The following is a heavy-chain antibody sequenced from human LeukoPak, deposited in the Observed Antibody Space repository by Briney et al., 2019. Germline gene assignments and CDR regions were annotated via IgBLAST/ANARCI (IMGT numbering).Heavy chain of an antibody. J-gene: IGHJ3*02. CDR1: GFTFSSYE. V-gene: IGHV3-48*03. CDR3: ALYCSTTSCYTHDAFDI. D-gene: IGHD2-2*02. CDR2: ISSSGSTI. Sequence: GGSLRLSCAASGFTFSSYEMNWVRQAPGKGLEWVSYISSSGSTIYYADSVKGRFTISRDNAKNSLYLQMNSLRAEDTAVYYCALYCSTTSCYTHDAFDIWGQGTLVTVSS.